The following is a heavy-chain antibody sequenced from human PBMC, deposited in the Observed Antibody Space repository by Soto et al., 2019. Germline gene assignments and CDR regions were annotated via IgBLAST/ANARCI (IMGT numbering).Heavy chain of an antibody. J-gene: IGHJ6*02. V-gene: IGHV2-5*02. CDR2: IYWDDDK. CDR3: AHKGGRGAGMDV. CDR1: GFSVSTSGVG. D-gene: IGHD2-15*01. Sequence: QITLKESGPTLVKPTQPLTLTCTFSGFSVSTSGVGVAWIRQPPGKALEWLALIYWDDDKRYSPFLQSRVTITKDTSKNQVVLTMTNMDPLDTATYYCAHKGGRGAGMDVWGQGTTVTVSS.